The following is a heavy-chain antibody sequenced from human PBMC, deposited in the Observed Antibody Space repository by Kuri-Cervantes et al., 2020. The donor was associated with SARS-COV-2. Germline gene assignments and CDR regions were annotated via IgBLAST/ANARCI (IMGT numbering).Heavy chain of an antibody. D-gene: IGHD1-1*01. J-gene: IGHJ6*02. CDR1: GFSFSSYA. CDR3: AKDPTATTEYYYAMDV. V-gene: IGHV3-23*01. Sequence: GGSLRPSCAALGFSFSSYAMSWVRQAPGKGLEWVSVISGSDTVAYYADSVKGRFTISRDNSKNTLYLQMSSLRAEDTAVYFCAKDPTATTEYYYAMDVWGQGTTVTVSS. CDR2: ISGSDTVA.